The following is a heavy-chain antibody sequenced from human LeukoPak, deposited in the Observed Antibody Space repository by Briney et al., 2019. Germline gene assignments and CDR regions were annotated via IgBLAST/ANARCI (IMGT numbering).Heavy chain of an antibody. D-gene: IGHD3-16*02. V-gene: IGHV4-34*01. CDR3: ARQARAGPILRLGELSSP. Sequence: SETLSLTCAVYGGSFSGYYWSWIRQPPGKGLEWIGEINHSGSTNYNPSLKSRVTISVDTSKNQFSLKLSSVTAADTAVYYCARQARAGPILRLGELSSPWGQGTLVTVSS. CDR2: INHSGST. CDR1: GGSFSGYY. J-gene: IGHJ5*02.